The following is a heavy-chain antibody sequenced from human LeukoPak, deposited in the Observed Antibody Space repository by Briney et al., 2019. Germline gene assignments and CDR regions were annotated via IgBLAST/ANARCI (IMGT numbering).Heavy chain of an antibody. J-gene: IGHJ3*02. D-gene: IGHD6-19*01. V-gene: IGHV3-66*01. CDR1: GFTVSSNY. CDR3: ATSGMAVAGTDDAFDI. Sequence: GGSLRLSCAASGFTVSSNYMSWVRQAPGKGLEWVSVIYSGGSTYYADSVKGRFTISRDNSKNTLYLQMNSLRAEDTAVYYCATSGMAVAGTDDAFDIWGQGTMVTVSS. CDR2: IYSGGST.